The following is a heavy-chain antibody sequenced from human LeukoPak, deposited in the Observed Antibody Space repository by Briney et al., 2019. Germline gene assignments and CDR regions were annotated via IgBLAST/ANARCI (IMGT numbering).Heavy chain of an antibody. CDR2: INPNSGGT. CDR3: ARIEWERLNAGS. J-gene: IGHJ5*02. CDR1: GYTFTCYY. D-gene: IGHD1-26*01. V-gene: IGHV1-2*06. Sequence: ASVKVSRKASGYTFTCYYMHWVRQAPGQGLEWMGRINPNSGGTNYAQKFQGRVTMTRDTSISTAYMELSRLRSDDTAVYYCARIEWERLNAGSWGQGTLVTVSS.